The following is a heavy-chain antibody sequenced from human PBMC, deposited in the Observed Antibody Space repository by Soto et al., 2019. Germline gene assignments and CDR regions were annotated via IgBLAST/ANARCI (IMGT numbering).Heavy chain of an antibody. J-gene: IGHJ5*02. Sequence: QVQLVQSGAEVKKPGSSVKVSCKASGVTFSTYTITWVRQAPGQGLEWMGRIIPIIGIINYAQKFQGRVTISAYKFTGTAYMELTGLRSDDTAVYYCAGDPDSHYNDSHASSYPWGQGTLVTVSS. CDR2: IIPIIGII. V-gene: IGHV1-69*08. D-gene: IGHD4-4*01. CDR1: GVTFSTYT. CDR3: AGDPDSHYNDSHASSYP.